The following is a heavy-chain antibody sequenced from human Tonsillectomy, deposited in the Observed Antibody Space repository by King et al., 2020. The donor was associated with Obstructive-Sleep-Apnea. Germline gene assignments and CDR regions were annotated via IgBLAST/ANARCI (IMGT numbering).Heavy chain of an antibody. CDR2: IYPGDSDT. V-gene: IGHV5-51*01. J-gene: IGHJ4*02. CDR3: ARSATVTTGPDY. D-gene: IGHD4-11*01. CDR1: GYSFTSYC. Sequence: QLVQSGAEVKKPGGSLKISCKGSGYSFTSYCIGCGRQMPGKGLEWLWIIYPGDSDTSNSPSFQAQVTISADKTISTAHLQWRSLKASDTAMYYCARSATVTTGPDYWGQGTLVTVSS.